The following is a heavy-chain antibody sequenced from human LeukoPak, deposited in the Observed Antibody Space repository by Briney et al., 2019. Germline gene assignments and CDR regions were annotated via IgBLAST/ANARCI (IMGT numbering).Heavy chain of an antibody. Sequence: PSETLSLTCTVSGGSISSSSYYWGWIRQPPGKGLEWIGSIYYSGSTYYNPSLKSRVTISVDTSKNQFSLKLSSVTAADTAVYYCARLGYSGYGAFDIWGQGTMVTVSS. D-gene: IGHD5-12*01. CDR2: IYYSGST. CDR3: ARLGYSGYGAFDI. J-gene: IGHJ3*02. V-gene: IGHV4-39*01. CDR1: GGSISSSSYY.